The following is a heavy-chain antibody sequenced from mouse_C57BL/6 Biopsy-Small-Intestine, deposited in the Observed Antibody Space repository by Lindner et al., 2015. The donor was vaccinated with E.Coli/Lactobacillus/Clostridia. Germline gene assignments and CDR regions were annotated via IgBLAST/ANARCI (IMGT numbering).Heavy chain of an antibody. V-gene: IGHV1-9*01. J-gene: IGHJ3*01. CDR1: GYTFTGYL. CDR3: ARNPIVYDYDGFAY. Sequence: VQLQESGAELMKPGASVKLSCKASGYTFTGYLIEWVKQRPGHGLEWIGEILPGSGSTNYNEKFKGKATFSADPSSNTAYMQLNSLTAEDSAIYYCARNPIVYDYDGFAYWGQGTLVTVSA. CDR2: ILPGSGST. D-gene: IGHD2-4*01.